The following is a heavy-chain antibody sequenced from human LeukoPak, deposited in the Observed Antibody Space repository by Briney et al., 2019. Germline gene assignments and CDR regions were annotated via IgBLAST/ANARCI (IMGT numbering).Heavy chain of an antibody. Sequence: GESLKISCKGSGYSFTSYWISWVRQMPGKGLEWMGRIDPSDSYTNYSPSFQGHVTISADKSISTAYLQWSSLKASDTAMYYCARPKVIAVAGNYFDYWGQGTLVTVS. CDR2: IDPSDSYT. V-gene: IGHV5-10-1*01. J-gene: IGHJ4*02. CDR3: ARPKVIAVAGNYFDY. CDR1: GYSFTSYW. D-gene: IGHD6-19*01.